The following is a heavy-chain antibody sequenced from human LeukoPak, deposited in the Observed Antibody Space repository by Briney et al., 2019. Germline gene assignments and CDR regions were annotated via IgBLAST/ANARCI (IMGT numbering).Heavy chain of an antibody. V-gene: IGHV1-2*06. Sequence: GASVKVSCKASAYTFTGYYMHWVRPAPGQGLEWMGRINPNSGGTNYSQKFQGRVTITRDTSISTAYMELSRLRSGDTAVYYCARDLTMMVLLSSNWFDPWGQGTLVSVS. CDR1: AYTFTGYY. J-gene: IGHJ5*02. CDR3: ARDLTMMVLLSSNWFDP. D-gene: IGHD3-22*01. CDR2: INPNSGGT.